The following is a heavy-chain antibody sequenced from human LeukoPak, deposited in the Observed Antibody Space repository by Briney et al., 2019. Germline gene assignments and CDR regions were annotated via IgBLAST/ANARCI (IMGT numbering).Heavy chain of an antibody. J-gene: IGHJ3*02. D-gene: IGHD2-2*01. V-gene: IGHV1-69*05. CDR3: ARVKASHRQDAFDI. Sequence: SVKVSCKASGYTFTSYYMHWVRQAPGQGLEWMGGIIPIFGTANYAQKFQGRVTITTDESTSTAYMELSSLRSEDTAVYYCARVKASHRQDAFDIWGQGTMVTVSS. CDR1: GYTFTSYY. CDR2: IIPIFGTA.